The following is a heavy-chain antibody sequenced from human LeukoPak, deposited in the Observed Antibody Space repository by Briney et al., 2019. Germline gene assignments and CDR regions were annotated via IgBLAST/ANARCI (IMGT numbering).Heavy chain of an antibody. Sequence: SVKVSCKASGGTFSSYAISWVRQAPGQGLEWMGGIIPIFGTADYAQKFQGRVTITTDESTSTAYMELSSLRSEDTAVYYCASVGATFQDAFDIWGQGTMVTVSS. CDR3: ASVGATFQDAFDI. J-gene: IGHJ3*02. V-gene: IGHV1-69*05. CDR1: GGTFSSYA. D-gene: IGHD1-26*01. CDR2: IIPIFGTA.